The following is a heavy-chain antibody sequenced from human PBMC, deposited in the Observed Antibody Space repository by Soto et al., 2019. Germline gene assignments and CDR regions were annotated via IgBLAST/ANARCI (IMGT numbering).Heavy chain of an antibody. J-gene: IGHJ6*02. V-gene: IGHV3-64D*08. CDR3: ARGFHGLDV. Sequence: EVQLVESGGGLVQPGGSLRLSCSASGFTLSGRSMHWVRQAPGKGLEYVSGVSPDGNNEYYTDSVKGRFTISRDNSKNTLHLHMRSLRPEDTAVFYCARGFHGLDVWGQGTTVTVSS. CDR1: GFTLSGRS. CDR2: VSPDGNNE.